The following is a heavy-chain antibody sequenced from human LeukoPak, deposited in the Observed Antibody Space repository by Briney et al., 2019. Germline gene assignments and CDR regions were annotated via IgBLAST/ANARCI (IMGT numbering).Heavy chain of an antibody. V-gene: IGHV3-74*01. CDR3: VRELRGESYDI. CDR2: INSDGFSI. J-gene: IGHJ4*02. D-gene: IGHD3-16*01. Sequence: GGSLRLSCAASGFTFSSDWMHWVRQVPGKGLVWVARINSDGFSISYADSVKGRFTISRDNRKNTLYLQMNSLRSDDTALYYCVRELRGESYDIWGQGTLVTVSS. CDR1: GFTFSSDW.